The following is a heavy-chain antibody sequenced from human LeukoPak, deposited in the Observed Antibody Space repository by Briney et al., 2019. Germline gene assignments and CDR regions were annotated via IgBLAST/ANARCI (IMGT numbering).Heavy chain of an antibody. D-gene: IGHD2-2*01. CDR2: ISGSGGNT. CDR3: ARDQIGYCSSTSCFQGFVP. J-gene: IGHJ5*02. V-gene: IGHV3-23*01. Sequence: GGSLRLSCAASGFTFSTYEMSWVRQAPGKGLEWVSAISGSGGNTYYADSVRGRFTISRDHSKNTLNLQMNSLRAEDTAVYYCARDQIGYCSSTSCFQGFVPWGQGTLVAVSS. CDR1: GFTFSTYE.